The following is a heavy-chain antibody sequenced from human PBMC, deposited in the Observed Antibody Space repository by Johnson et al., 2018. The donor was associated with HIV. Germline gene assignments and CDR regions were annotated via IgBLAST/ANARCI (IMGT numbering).Heavy chain of an antibody. Sequence: QEQLVESGGGLVQPGGSLRLSCAASGFTFSSYGMHWVRQAPGKGLEWVAVISYDGSNKYYADSVKGRFTISRDNSKNTLYLQMNSLRAEDTAVYYCARERIGYSSSGDAFDIWGQGTMVTVSS. D-gene: IGHD6-13*01. CDR3: ARERIGYSSSGDAFDI. CDR2: ISYDGSNK. CDR1: GFTFSSYG. V-gene: IGHV3-30*03. J-gene: IGHJ3*02.